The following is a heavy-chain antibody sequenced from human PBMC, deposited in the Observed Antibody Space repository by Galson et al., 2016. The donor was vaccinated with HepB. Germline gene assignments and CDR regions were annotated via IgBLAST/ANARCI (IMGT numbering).Heavy chain of an antibody. CDR3: ARVGIGSSWYFDY. Sequence: SLRLSCAVSGFTFSSYRMSWVRQGPGKGLEWVAIIKQDRSEIYYVDSVKGRFTISRDNAKKSLYLQMNSLRAEDTAVYYCARVGIGSSWYFDYWSQGTLVTVSS. V-gene: IGHV3-7*01. J-gene: IGHJ4*02. D-gene: IGHD6-13*01. CDR1: GFTFSSYR. CDR2: IKQDRSEI.